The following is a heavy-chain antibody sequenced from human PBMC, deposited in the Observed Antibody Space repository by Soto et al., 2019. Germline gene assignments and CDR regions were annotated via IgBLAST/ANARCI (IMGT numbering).Heavy chain of an antibody. Sequence: ASVKVSCKASGGTFSSYAISWVRQAPGQGLEWMGGIIPIFGTANYAQKFQGRVTITADESTSTAYMELSSLRSEDTAVYYCARDAPGPLRFLEWHYNWFDPWGQGTLVTVSS. D-gene: IGHD3-3*01. CDR3: ARDAPGPLRFLEWHYNWFDP. CDR1: GGTFSSYA. J-gene: IGHJ5*02. V-gene: IGHV1-69*13. CDR2: IIPIFGTA.